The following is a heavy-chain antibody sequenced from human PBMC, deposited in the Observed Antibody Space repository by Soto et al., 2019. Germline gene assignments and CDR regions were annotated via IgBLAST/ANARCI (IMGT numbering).Heavy chain of an antibody. D-gene: IGHD3-22*01. Sequence: QVQLVQSGAEVKKPGSSVKVSCKASGGTFSGYAISWVRQAPGQGLEWMGGIIPIFGTANYAQKFQGRVTITADESTSTAYMELGSLRSEDTAVYYCVYYYDSSGYYYYVYWGQGTLVTVSS. CDR2: IIPIFGTA. J-gene: IGHJ4*02. CDR1: GGTFSGYA. V-gene: IGHV1-69*01. CDR3: VYYYDSSGYYYYVY.